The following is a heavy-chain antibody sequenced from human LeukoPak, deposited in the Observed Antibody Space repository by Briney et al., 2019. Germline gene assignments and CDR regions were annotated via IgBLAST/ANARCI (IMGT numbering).Heavy chain of an antibody. CDR1: GYTFTSYG. CDR3: ARDAPIVVVPAAIVY. CDR2: ISAYNGNT. V-gene: IGHV1-18*01. Sequence: GASVKVSCKASGYTFTSYGISWVRQAPGQGLDWMGWISAYNGNTNYAQKLQGRVTMTTDTSTSTAYMELRSLRSDDTAVYYCARDAPIVVVPAAIVYWSQGTLVTVSS. D-gene: IGHD2-2*01. J-gene: IGHJ4*02.